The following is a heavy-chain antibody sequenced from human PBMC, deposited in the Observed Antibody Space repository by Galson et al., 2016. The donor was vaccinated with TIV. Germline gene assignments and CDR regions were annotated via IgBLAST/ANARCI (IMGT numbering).Heavy chain of an antibody. CDR1: GGTLNNYA. CDR2: ILPISGTT. J-gene: IGHJ4*02. Sequence: KVSCKASGGTLNNYAINWVRQAPGQGLEWMGGILPISGTTNFAQNFQGRVTITTDAITSTVYMELSSLTSGDTAVYFCARDIPCGGSCYFFDDWGQGTLVTVSS. CDR3: ARDIPCGGSCYFFDD. D-gene: IGHD2-15*01. V-gene: IGHV1-69*05.